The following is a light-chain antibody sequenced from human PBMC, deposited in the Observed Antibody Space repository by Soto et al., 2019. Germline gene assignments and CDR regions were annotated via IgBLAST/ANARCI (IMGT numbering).Light chain of an antibody. CDR2: DVS. CDR3: SSYTTSIVV. J-gene: IGLJ2*01. Sequence: QSALTQPASVSGFPGQSITISCTGMNSDIDNYISVSWYQQHPGKAPKLMIYDVSNRPSGVSDRFSGSKSGHTASLTISGLQAEDEADYYCSSYTTSIVVFGGGTKLTVL. V-gene: IGLV2-14*03. CDR1: NSDIDNYIS.